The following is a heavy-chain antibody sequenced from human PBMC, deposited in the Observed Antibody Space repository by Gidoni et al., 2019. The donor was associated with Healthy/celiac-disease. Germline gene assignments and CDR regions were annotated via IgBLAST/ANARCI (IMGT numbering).Heavy chain of an antibody. Sequence: QVQLQESGPGLVKPSETLSLTCTVSGGSISSYYWSWIRQPPGKGLAWIGYIYYSGSTNYNPSLKSRVTISVDTSKNQFSLKLSSVTAADTAVYYCARGPKGWFDPWGQGTLVTVSS. CDR1: GGSISSYY. J-gene: IGHJ5*02. CDR3: ARGPKGWFDP. CDR2: IYYSGST. V-gene: IGHV4-59*01.